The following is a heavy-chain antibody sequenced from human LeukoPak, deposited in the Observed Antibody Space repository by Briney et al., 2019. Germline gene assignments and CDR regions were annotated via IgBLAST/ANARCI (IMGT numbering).Heavy chain of an antibody. J-gene: IGHJ4*02. V-gene: IGHV1-8*01. CDR1: GYTFTSYD. Sequence: ASVKVSCKASGYTFTSYDINWVRQATGQGLEWMGWMSPTTGHTGSAQKFQGRITMTRDTSISTAHMKLSSLTSEDTAVYFCARGWISGAISEHYFENWGQGTLVTVSS. D-gene: IGHD4-23*01. CDR3: ARGWISGAISEHYFEN. CDR2: MSPTTGHT.